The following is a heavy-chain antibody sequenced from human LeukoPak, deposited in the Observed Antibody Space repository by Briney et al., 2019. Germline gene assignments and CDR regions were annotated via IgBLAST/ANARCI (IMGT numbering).Heavy chain of an antibody. CDR3: AREEIAAAGMVYFDY. CDR2: IWYDGSNK. Sequence: PGGSLRLSCAASGFTFSSYGMHWVRQAPGKGLEWVAVIWYDGSNKYYADSVKGRFTISRDNSKNTLYLQMNSLRAEDTAVYYCAREEIAAAGMVYFDYWGQGTLVTVSS. J-gene: IGHJ4*02. CDR1: GFTFSSYG. D-gene: IGHD6-13*01. V-gene: IGHV3-33*01.